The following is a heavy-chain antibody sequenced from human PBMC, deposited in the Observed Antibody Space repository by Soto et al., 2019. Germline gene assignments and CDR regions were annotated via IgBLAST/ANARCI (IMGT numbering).Heavy chain of an antibody. CDR2: ISYSGST. CDR3: AREGVSSSWYYYYAMDV. CDR1: GGSISSSNW. V-gene: IGHV4-4*02. Sequence: SETLSLTCAVSGGSISSSNWWSWVRQPPGKGLEWIGEISYSGSTNYNPSLKSRVTISVETSKNQFSLKLSSVTAADTAVYYCAREGVSSSWYYYYAMDVWGQGTTVTVSS. D-gene: IGHD6-13*01. J-gene: IGHJ6*02.